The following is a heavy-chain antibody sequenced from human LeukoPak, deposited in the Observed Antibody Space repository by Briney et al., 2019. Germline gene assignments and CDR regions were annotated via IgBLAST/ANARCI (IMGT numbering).Heavy chain of an antibody. CDR3: AKDGSRQWELPGAGWFDP. Sequence: PGGSLRLSCAASGFTLSSYWMSWVRQAPGKGLEWVAFIRYDGSNKYYADSVKGRFTISRDNSKNTLYLQMNSLRAEDTAVYYCAKDGSRQWELPGAGWFDPWGQGTLVTVSS. J-gene: IGHJ5*02. V-gene: IGHV3-30*02. CDR2: IRYDGSNK. D-gene: IGHD1-26*01. CDR1: GFTLSSYW.